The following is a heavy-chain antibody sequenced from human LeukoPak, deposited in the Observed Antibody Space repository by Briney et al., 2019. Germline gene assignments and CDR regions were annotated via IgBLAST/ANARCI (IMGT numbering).Heavy chain of an antibody. CDR3: ARVAYYDSSGYYYYFDY. D-gene: IGHD3-22*01. CDR1: GFTFDDYG. Sequence: PGGSLRLSCAASGFTFDDYGMSWVRQAPGKGLEWVSGINWNGGSTGYADSVKGRFTISRDNAKNSLYLQMNSLRAEDTALYYCARVAYYDSSGYYYYFDYWGQGTLVTVSS. J-gene: IGHJ4*02. V-gene: IGHV3-20*04. CDR2: INWNGGST.